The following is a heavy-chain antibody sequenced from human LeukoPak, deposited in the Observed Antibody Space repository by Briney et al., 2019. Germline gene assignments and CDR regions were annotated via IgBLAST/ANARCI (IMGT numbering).Heavy chain of an antibody. CDR1: GFTVSSNY. CDR3: ARGHSTGCFDY. D-gene: IGHD1-14*01. Sequence: GGSLRLSCAASGFTVSSNYMNWVRQAPGKGLEWVSVIYTGGSTYYADSVKGRFTISRDNAQNTVYLQMNSLRAEDTAIYYCARGHSTGCFDYWGQGTLVTVSS. CDR2: IYTGGST. V-gene: IGHV3-66*01. J-gene: IGHJ4*02.